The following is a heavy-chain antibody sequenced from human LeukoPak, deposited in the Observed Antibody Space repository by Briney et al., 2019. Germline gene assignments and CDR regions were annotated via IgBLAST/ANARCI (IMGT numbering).Heavy chain of an antibody. Sequence: SETLSLTCAVYGGSFSGYYWSWIRQPPGKGLEWIGEINHSGSTNYNPSLKSRVTISVDTSKNQFSLKLSSVTAADTAVYYCARGQGQWLVSNWGQGTLVTVSS. CDR3: ARGQGQWLVSN. J-gene: IGHJ4*02. CDR1: GGSFSGYY. D-gene: IGHD6-19*01. CDR2: INHSGST. V-gene: IGHV4-34*01.